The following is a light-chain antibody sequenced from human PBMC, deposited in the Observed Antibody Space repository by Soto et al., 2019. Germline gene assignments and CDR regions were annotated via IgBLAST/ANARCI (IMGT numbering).Light chain of an antibody. CDR3: QQYDTYFS. Sequence: DIQMTQSPSTLSASVGDRVTITCRASQNINSWLAWYQQKPGKAPKLLIYKASSLEGGVPSRFSGSESGTEFTLTISSLQRDDFATYYGQQYDTYFSFGQGTKLEIK. CDR1: QNINSW. J-gene: IGKJ2*03. CDR2: KAS. V-gene: IGKV1-5*03.